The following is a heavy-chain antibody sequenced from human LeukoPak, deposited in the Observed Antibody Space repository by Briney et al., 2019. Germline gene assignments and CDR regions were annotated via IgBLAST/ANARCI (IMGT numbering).Heavy chain of an antibody. J-gene: IGHJ4*02. CDR3: ARRSSIGWQPYYFDQ. Sequence: GESLKISCKASGSSFAIYWIGWVRQVPGKGLEWMGIIYPGDSDTRYSPSFQGQVTISADKSINTAYLQWSSLGASDTALYYCARRSSIGWQPYYFDQWGQGTLVTVSS. V-gene: IGHV5-51*01. D-gene: IGHD2-2*01. CDR2: IYPGDSDT. CDR1: GSSFAIYW.